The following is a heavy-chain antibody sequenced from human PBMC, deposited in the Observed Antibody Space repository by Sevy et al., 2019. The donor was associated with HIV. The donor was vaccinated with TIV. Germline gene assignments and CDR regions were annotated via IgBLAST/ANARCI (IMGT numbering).Heavy chain of an antibody. CDR3: ARDPGSDAFDI. CDR1: GFTFSSYA. V-gene: IGHV3-30-3*01. Sequence: GGSLRLSCAASGFTFSSYAMHWVRQAPGKGLEWVAVISYDGSNKYYADSVKGRFTISRDNSKNTLYLQMNSLRAEDRAVYYCARDPGSDAFDIWGQGTMVTVSS. CDR2: ISYDGSNK. J-gene: IGHJ3*02.